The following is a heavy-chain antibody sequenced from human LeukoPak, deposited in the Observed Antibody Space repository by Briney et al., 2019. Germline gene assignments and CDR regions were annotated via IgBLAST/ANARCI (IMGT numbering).Heavy chain of an antibody. Sequence: KPSETLSLTCTVSDDSISSISFYWGWIRQPPGKGLEWIGSIYYGGTTYYNPSLESRVAMSLDTSKKQFSLRLRSVTAADTAVYYCVAYTSSLRWFDPWGQGTLVIVSS. D-gene: IGHD6-13*01. V-gene: IGHV4-39*07. J-gene: IGHJ5*02. CDR2: IYYGGTT. CDR3: VAYTSSLRWFDP. CDR1: DDSISSISFY.